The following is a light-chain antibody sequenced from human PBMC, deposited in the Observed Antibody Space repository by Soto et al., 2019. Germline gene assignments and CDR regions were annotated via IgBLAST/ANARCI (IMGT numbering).Light chain of an antibody. CDR2: AAS. J-gene: IGKJ4*01. Sequence: DIQMTQSPSSLSASEGDRVTITCRASQSISSHLNWYQQRPGKAPKLLIYAASSLQSGVPSRFSGSGSGTDFTLAITSLHPEDFATYYCQQSFNTPLTFGGGTKVEIK. CDR1: QSISSH. V-gene: IGKV1-39*01. CDR3: QQSFNTPLT.